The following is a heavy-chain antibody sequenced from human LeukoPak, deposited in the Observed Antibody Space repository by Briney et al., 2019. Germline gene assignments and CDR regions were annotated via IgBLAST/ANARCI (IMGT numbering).Heavy chain of an antibody. CDR2: ITTSGST. CDR1: GLTARHNVNNA. D-gene: IGHD4-17*01. Sequence: GGSLRLSCAASGLTARHNVNNAMSWVRHAPGKGLEWVSGITTSGSTYYADSVKGRFTISRDNSKNTLYLQMNSLRAEDTAVYYCAKDARPSPDIYYGDPHGYWGQGTLVTVSS. V-gene: IGHV3-23*01. CDR3: AKDARPSPDIYYGDPHGY. J-gene: IGHJ4*02.